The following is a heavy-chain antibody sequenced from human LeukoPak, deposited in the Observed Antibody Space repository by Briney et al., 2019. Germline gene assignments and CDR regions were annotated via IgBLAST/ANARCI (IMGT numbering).Heavy chain of an antibody. V-gene: IGHV1-18*04. CDR2: ISAYNGDT. CDR3: ARPPLYSSGWYDF. Sequence: ASVKVSCKASGYTSTSYYIHWVRQAPGQGLEWMGWISAYNGDTNYAQKLQGRVTMTTDTSTSTAYMELRSLKSDDTAVYYCARPPLYSSGWYDFWGQGTLVTVSS. J-gene: IGHJ5*01. D-gene: IGHD6-19*01. CDR1: GYTSTSYY.